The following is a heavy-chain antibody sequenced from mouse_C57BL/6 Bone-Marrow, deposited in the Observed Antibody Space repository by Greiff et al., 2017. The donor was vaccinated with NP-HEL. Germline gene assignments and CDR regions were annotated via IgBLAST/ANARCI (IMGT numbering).Heavy chain of an antibody. D-gene: IGHD1-1*01. V-gene: IGHV5-6*01. Sequence: EVQVVESEGDLVKPGGSLKLSCAASGFTFSSYGMSWVRQTPDKRLEWVATISSGGSYTYYPDSVKGRFTISRDNAKNTLYLQMSSLKSEDTAMYYCARPVLYYYGSSLYWYFDVWGTGTTVTVSS. CDR3: ARPVLYYYGSSLYWYFDV. CDR2: ISSGGSYT. CDR1: GFTFSSYG. J-gene: IGHJ1*03.